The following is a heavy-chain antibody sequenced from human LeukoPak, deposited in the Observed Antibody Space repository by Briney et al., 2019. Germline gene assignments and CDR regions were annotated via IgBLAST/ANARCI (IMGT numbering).Heavy chain of an antibody. D-gene: IGHD3-22*01. CDR3: ARSSIYYDSSGYRI. Sequence: SETLSLTXAVYGGSFSGYYWSWIRQPPGKGLEWIGEINHSGSTNYNPSLKSRVTISVDTSKNQFSLKLSSVTAADTAVYYCARSSIYYDSSGYRIWGQGTLVTVSS. V-gene: IGHV4-34*01. CDR2: INHSGST. CDR1: GGSFSGYY. J-gene: IGHJ4*02.